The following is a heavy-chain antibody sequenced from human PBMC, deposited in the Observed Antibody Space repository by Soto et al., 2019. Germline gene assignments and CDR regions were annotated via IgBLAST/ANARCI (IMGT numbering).Heavy chain of an antibody. CDR3: ARGPDRSGFYLFDY. CDR2: IIPHSGTT. J-gene: IGHJ4*02. CDR1: GGTFSNHA. Sequence: GASVKVSCQASGGTFSNHALSWVRQAPGQGPEWMGGIIPHSGTTNYSQNFQGRGTITAEESMTTAYMELSSLRYEDTAVYYCARGPDRSGFYLFDYWGQGTLVTVSS. D-gene: IGHD3-22*01. V-gene: IGHV1-69*13.